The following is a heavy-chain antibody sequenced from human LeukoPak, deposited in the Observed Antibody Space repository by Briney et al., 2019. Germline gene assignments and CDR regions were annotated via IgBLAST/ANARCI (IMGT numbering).Heavy chain of an antibody. CDR2: IYYSGST. CDR1: GGSISSYY. D-gene: IGHD3-22*01. CDR3: ARDRADSSGYYSDY. J-gene: IGHJ4*02. Sequence: PSETLSLTCTVSGGSISSYYWSWIRQPPGKGLEWIGYIYYSGSTNYNPSLRSRVTISVDTSKNQFSLKLSSVTAADTAVYYCARDRADSSGYYSDYWGQGTLVTVSS. V-gene: IGHV4-59*01.